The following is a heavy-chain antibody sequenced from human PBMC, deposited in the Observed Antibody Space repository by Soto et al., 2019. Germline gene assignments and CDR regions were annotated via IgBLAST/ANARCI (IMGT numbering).Heavy chain of an antibody. Sequence: GGSLRLSCAASGFTFSSYAMSWVRQAPGKGLEWVSAISGSGGSTYYADSVKGRFTTSRDNSKNTLYLQMNSLRAEDTAVYYCARATSLTTKVSFDYWGQGTLVTVSS. D-gene: IGHD4-4*01. CDR2: ISGSGGST. J-gene: IGHJ4*02. CDR1: GFTFSSYA. V-gene: IGHV3-23*01. CDR3: ARATSLTTKVSFDY.